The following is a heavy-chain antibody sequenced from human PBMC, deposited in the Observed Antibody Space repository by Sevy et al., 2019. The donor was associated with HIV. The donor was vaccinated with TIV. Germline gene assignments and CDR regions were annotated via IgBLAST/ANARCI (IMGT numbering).Heavy chain of an antibody. V-gene: IGHV3-30*18. CDR2: ISHDGSNK. Sequence: GESLKISCAASGFTFSSFGMHWVRQAPGKGLEWVAIISHDGSNKIYADSVKGRFTISRDNSKNTLYLQMDSLRAEDTAVYYCAKQGGYCSNGVCYRAFDYWGQGTLVTVSS. J-gene: IGHJ4*02. D-gene: IGHD2-8*01. CDR3: AKQGGYCSNGVCYRAFDY. CDR1: GFTFSSFG.